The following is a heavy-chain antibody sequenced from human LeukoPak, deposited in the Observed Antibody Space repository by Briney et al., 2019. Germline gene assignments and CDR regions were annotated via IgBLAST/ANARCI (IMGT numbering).Heavy chain of an antibody. D-gene: IGHD4-11*01. CDR1: GFTFSSYA. CDR2: ISSNGGDT. V-gene: IGHV3-64*01. CDR3: VRRTTVGPFDY. Sequence: GGSLRLSCAASGFTFSSYAMHWVRQAPGKGLEYVSGISSNGGDTHYANSVKGRFTISRDDSKKTLFLQMGSLRVEDMAVYYCVRRTTVGPFDYWGQGTLVTVSS. J-gene: IGHJ4*02.